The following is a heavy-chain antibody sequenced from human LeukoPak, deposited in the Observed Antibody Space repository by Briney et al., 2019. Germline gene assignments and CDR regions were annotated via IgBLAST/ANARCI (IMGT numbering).Heavy chain of an antibody. V-gene: IGHV4-59*08. CDR1: GGSISSYY. CDR2: IYYSGST. D-gene: IGHD5-18*01. CDR3: ARATWIQLWLRHQPYYFDY. Sequence: SETLSLTCTVSGGSISSYYWSWIRQPPGKGLEWIGYIYYSGSTNYNPSLKSRVTISVDTSKNQFSLKLNSVTAADTAVYYCARATWIQLWLRHQPYYFDYWGQGTLVTVSS. J-gene: IGHJ4*02.